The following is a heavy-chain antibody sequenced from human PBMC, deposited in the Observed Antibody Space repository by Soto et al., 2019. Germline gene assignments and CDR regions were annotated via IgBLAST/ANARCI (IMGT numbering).Heavy chain of an antibody. CDR1: GFTFSSYS. D-gene: IGHD6-13*01. V-gene: IGHV3-64D*08. CDR3: VKGSSSSWRYYYGMDV. J-gene: IGHJ6*02. Sequence: PGGSLRLSCAASGFTFSSYSMNWVRQAPGKGLEYVSSISSNGGSTYYADSVKGRFTISRDNSKNTLYLQMSSLRAEDTAVYYCVKGSSSSWRYYYGMDVWGQGTTVTVSS. CDR2: ISSNGGST.